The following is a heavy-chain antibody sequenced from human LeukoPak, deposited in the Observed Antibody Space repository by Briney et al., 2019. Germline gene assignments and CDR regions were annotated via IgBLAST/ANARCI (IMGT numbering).Heavy chain of an antibody. V-gene: IGHV3-48*02. Sequence: GGSLRLSCAASGFTFSSYSMNWVRQAPGKGLEWVSYISSSSSTIYYADSVKGRFTISRDNAKNSLYLQMNSLRDEDTAVYYCARDLVATTPYNWFVPWGQGTLVTVSS. J-gene: IGHJ5*02. CDR2: ISSSSSTI. CDR3: ARDLVATTPYNWFVP. CDR1: GFTFSSYS. D-gene: IGHD5-12*01.